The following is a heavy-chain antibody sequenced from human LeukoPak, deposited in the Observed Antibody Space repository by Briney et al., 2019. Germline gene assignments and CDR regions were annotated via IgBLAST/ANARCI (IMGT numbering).Heavy chain of an antibody. CDR3: ARHGYDSSGYYRLLGY. CDR1: GFTFSDYY. Sequence: PGGSLRLSCAASGFTFSDYYMSWIRQAPGKGLEWVSYISSSGSTIYYADSVKGRFTISRVNAKNSLYLQMNSLRAEDTAVYYCARHGYDSSGYYRLLGYWGQGTLVTVSS. CDR2: ISSSGSTI. D-gene: IGHD3-22*01. V-gene: IGHV3-11*01. J-gene: IGHJ4*02.